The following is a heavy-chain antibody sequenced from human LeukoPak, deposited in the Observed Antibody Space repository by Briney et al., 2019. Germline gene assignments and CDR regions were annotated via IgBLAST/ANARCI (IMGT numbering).Heavy chain of an antibody. J-gene: IGHJ4*02. CDR2: ISSSSYI. V-gene: IGHV3-21*04. D-gene: IGHD5-24*01. CDR1: GFTFSSYF. Sequence: GGSLRLSCAASGFTFSSYFMNWVGQAPGKGLEWVSSISSSSYIYYADSVKGRFTISRDNAKKSLYLQMHSLRAEDTAFYHCARDTDGWGFDYWGQGTLVTVSS. CDR3: ARDTDGWGFDY.